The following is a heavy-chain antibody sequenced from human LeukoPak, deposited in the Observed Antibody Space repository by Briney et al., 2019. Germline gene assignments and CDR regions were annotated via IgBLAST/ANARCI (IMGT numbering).Heavy chain of an antibody. J-gene: IGHJ6*02. Sequence: QPGRSLRLSCAASGFTFSSYAMHWVRQAPGKGLEWVAVISYDGSNKYYADSVKGRFTISRDNSKNTLYLQMNSLRAEDTAVYYCARPQEGQQLVLSGMDVWGQGTTVTVSS. CDR3: ARPQEGQQLVLSGMDV. CDR1: GFTFSSYA. CDR2: ISYDGSNK. D-gene: IGHD6-13*01. V-gene: IGHV3-30-3*01.